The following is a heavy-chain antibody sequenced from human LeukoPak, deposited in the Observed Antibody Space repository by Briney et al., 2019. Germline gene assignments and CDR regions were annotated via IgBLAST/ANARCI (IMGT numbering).Heavy chain of an antibody. CDR1: GFTFDDYG. Sequence: GGSLRLSCAASGFTFDDYGMHWVRQAPGKGLEWVSSISWNSASVGYVDSVKGRFTISSDNAKNSLYLQMNSLRAEDTALYYCAKDYGYSSSWYDYWGQGTLVTVSS. J-gene: IGHJ4*02. D-gene: IGHD6-13*01. V-gene: IGHV3-9*01. CDR2: ISWNSASV. CDR3: AKDYGYSSSWYDY.